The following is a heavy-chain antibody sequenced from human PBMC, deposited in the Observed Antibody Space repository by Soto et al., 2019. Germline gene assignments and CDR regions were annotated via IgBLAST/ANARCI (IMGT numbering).Heavy chain of an antibody. CDR2: ISPYNGNT. V-gene: IGHV1-18*01. D-gene: IGHD4-17*01. J-gene: IGHJ4*02. Sequence: QVQLVQSGAEVKKPGASVKVSCKASGYTFTSYGISWVRQAAGQGLEWMGWISPYNGNTNYAQKLQGRVTMTTDTATSSAYMVLRSLRSDDTAVYYCAIYLHGDPFYLGQGTLVTVSS. CDR3: AIYLHGDPFY. CDR1: GYTFTSYG.